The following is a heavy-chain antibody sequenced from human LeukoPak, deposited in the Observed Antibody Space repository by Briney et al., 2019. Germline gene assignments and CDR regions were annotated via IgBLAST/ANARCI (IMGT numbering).Heavy chain of an antibody. V-gene: IGHV3-74*01. CDR1: GFTFSSYG. Sequence: GGSLRLSCAASGFTFSSYGMHWVRQAPGQGLVWVSRINGDGSSTSYADSVKGRFTISRDNAKNTLYLQMNSLRAEDTAVYYCARDRVYGWFDPWGQGTLVTVSS. CDR2: INGDGSST. D-gene: IGHD6-13*01. J-gene: IGHJ5*02. CDR3: ARDRVYGWFDP.